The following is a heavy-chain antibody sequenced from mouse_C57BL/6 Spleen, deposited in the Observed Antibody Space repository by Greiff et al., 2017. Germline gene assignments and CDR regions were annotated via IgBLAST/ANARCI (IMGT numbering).Heavy chain of an antibody. V-gene: IGHV1-52*01. Sequence: VQLQQPGAELVRPGSSVKLSCKASGYTFTSYWMHWVKQRPIQGLEWIGNIDPSDSETHYNQKFKDKATLTVDKSSSTAYMQLSSLTSEASAVYYCARARGGPTGGDYWGQGTSVTVSS. J-gene: IGHJ4*01. CDR1: GYTFTSYW. D-gene: IGHD1-1*01. CDR2: IDPSDSET. CDR3: ARARGGPTGGDY.